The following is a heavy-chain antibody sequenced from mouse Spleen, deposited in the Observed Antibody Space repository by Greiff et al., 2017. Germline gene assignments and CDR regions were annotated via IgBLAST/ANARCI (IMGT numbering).Heavy chain of an antibody. CDR3: ARDGDGNNWYFDV. CDR2: ISSGGSYT. Sequence: EVKLVESGGGLVKPGGSLKLSCAASGFTFSSYAMSWVRQTPEKRLEWVATISSGGSYTYYPDSVKGRFTISRDNAKNTLYLQMSSLRSEDTAMYYCARDGDGNNWYFDVWGAGTTVTVSS. CDR1: GFTFSSYA. J-gene: IGHJ1*01. V-gene: IGHV5-9-1*01. D-gene: IGHD2-1*01.